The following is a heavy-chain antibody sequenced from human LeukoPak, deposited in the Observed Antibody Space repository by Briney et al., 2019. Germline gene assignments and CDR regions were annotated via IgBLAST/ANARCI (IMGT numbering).Heavy chain of an antibody. D-gene: IGHD3-10*01. CDR3: AKEEYGELDF. CDR1: GFTFSSYG. J-gene: IGHJ4*02. CDR2: ISYDGSNK. Sequence: PGGSLRLSCAASGFTFSSYGMHWVRQAPGKGLEWVAVISYDGSNKYYADSVKGRFTISRDNSKNTLYLQMNSLRAEDTAVYYCAKEEYGELDFCVQGTVVTVSS. V-gene: IGHV3-30*18.